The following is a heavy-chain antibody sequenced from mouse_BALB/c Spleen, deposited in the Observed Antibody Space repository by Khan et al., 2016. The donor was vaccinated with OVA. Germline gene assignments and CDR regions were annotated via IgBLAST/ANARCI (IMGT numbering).Heavy chain of an antibody. CDR3: ARIAYYYNSEGFAY. D-gene: IGHD1-1*02. J-gene: IGHJ3*01. V-gene: IGHV5-6*01. Sequence: EVHLVESGGDLVKTGGSLKLSCAASGFTFSTYGMSWVRQTPDKRLEWVATISSGGHYTYYIDSVKGRFTISRDNAKNLLYLQMTSLRSEDTAMYYGARIAYYYNSEGFAYWGQGTLVTVSA. CDR1: GFTFSTYG. CDR2: ISSGGHYT.